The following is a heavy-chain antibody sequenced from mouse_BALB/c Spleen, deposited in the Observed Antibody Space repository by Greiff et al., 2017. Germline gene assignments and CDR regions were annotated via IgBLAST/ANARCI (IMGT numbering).Heavy chain of an antibody. CDR1: GYTFTSYN. V-gene: IGHV1-12*01. J-gene: IGHJ3*01. Sequence: QVQLQQPGAELVKPGASVKMSCKASGYTFTSYNMHWVKQTPGQGLEWIGAIYPGNGDTSYNQKFKGKATLTADKSSSTAYMQLSSLTSEDPAVYYCAREGDYDEGRFAYWGQGTLVTVSA. D-gene: IGHD2-4*01. CDR2: IYPGNGDT. CDR3: AREGDYDEGRFAY.